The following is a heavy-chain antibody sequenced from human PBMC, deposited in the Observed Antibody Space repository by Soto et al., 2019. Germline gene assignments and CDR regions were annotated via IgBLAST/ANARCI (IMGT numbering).Heavy chain of an antibody. CDR2: IKGDETTT. CDR1: GFSFSDYW. CDR3: ARGGWKAYYMDV. J-gene: IGHJ6*03. V-gene: IGHV3-74*01. Sequence: EVQLVESGGGLIQPGGSLRLSCAASGFSFSDYWRHWVRQVPGKGLVLVSRIKGDETTTNYADFVKGRFTISRDNAKNTVFLQMNSLRVEDTAVYYCARGGWKAYYMDVWGKGATVSVSS. D-gene: IGHD1-1*01.